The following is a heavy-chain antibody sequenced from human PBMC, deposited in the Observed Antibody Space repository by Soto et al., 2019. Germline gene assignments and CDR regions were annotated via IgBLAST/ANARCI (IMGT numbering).Heavy chain of an antibody. Sequence: QVQLVHSGAEVKKPGSSVKVSCKASGGTFSSYTISWVRQAPGQGLEWMGRIIPILGIANYAQKFQGRVTITADKSTSTAYMELSSLRSEDTAVYYCARPVHDYGDYGSFDYWGQGTLVTVSS. CDR2: IIPILGIA. D-gene: IGHD4-17*01. V-gene: IGHV1-69*02. CDR1: GGTFSSYT. J-gene: IGHJ4*02. CDR3: ARPVHDYGDYGSFDY.